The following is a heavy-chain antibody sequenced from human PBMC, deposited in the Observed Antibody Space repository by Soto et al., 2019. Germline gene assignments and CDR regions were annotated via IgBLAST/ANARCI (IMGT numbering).Heavy chain of an antibody. CDR3: TRKKQYYDYVWGSYRYTNPYFDY. J-gene: IGHJ4*02. Sequence: PGGSLRLSCTASGFTVGDYAMSWVRQAPGKGLEWVGFIRSKAYGGTTEYAASVKGRFTISRDDSKSIAYLQMNSLKTEDTAVYYCTRKKQYYDYVWGSYRYTNPYFDYWGQGTLVTVSS. D-gene: IGHD3-16*02. V-gene: IGHV3-49*04. CDR2: IRSKAYGGTT. CDR1: GFTVGDYA.